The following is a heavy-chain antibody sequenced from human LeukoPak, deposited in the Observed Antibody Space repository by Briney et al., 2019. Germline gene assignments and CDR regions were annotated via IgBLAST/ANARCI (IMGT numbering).Heavy chain of an antibody. V-gene: IGHV1-18*01. J-gene: IGHJ3*02. D-gene: IGHD5-24*01. CDR2: ISAYNGNK. Sequence: ASVTVSCKASGYTFTSYGFSWVRQAPGQGLEWMGWISAYNGNKNYAQKFQGRVTMTTDTSTSTAYMELRSLRSDDTAVYYCARDRGSYEAFDIWGQGTMVAVSS. CDR3: ARDRGSYEAFDI. CDR1: GYTFTSYG.